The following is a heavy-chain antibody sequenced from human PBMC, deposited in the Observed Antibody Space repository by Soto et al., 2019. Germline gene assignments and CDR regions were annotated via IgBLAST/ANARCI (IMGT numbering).Heavy chain of an antibody. CDR1: GFTFSSYW. Sequence: HPGGSLRLSCAASGFTFSSYWMHWVRQAPGKGLVWVSRINSDGSSTSYADSVKGRFTISRDNAKNTLYLQMNSLRAEDTAVYYCAREMLYSNYVGYYYYYGMDVWGQGTTVTVSS. CDR2: INSDGSST. J-gene: IGHJ6*02. D-gene: IGHD4-4*01. CDR3: AREMLYSNYVGYYYYYGMDV. V-gene: IGHV3-74*01.